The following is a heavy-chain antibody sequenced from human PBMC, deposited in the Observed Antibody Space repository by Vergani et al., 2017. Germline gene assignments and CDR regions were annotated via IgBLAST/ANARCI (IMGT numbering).Heavy chain of an antibody. CDR1: GGSFSGYY. D-gene: IGHD3-9*01. J-gene: IGHJ4*02. CDR3: ARDGYDWLLFGV. Sequence: QVQLQQWGAGLLKPSETLSLTCAVYGGSFSGYYWSWIRQPPGKGLEWIGSIYYSGSTYYNPSLKSRVTISVDTSKNQFSLKLSSVTAADTAVYYCARDGYDWLLFGVWGQGTLVTVSS. V-gene: IGHV4-34*01. CDR2: IYYSGST.